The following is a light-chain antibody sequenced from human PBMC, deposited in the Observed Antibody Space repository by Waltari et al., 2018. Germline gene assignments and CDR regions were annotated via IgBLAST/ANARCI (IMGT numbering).Light chain of an antibody. CDR3: QQYLSRPDT. CDR2: WAS. CDR1: QSVLYNSNNKNY. J-gene: IGKJ2*01. Sequence: IVMTQSPDSLAVSLGERATINCKSRQSVLYNSNNKNYLAWYQQRPGQPPKLLIYWASTRESGVPDRFSGSGSGTDFTLTITSLQAEDVAVYYCQQYLSRPDTFGQGTKLEIK. V-gene: IGKV4-1*01.